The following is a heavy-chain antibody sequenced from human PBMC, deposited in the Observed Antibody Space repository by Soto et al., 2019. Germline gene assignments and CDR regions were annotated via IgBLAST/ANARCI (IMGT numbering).Heavy chain of an antibody. V-gene: IGHV3-30*18. D-gene: IGHD3-22*01. CDR1: GFTFSSYG. Sequence: PGGSLRLSCAASGFTFSSYGMHWVRQAPGKGLEWVAVISYDGSNKYYADSVKGRFTISRDNSKNTLYLQMNSLRAEDTAVYYCAKGDRRYDSSGYYSSLDYWGQGTLVTAPQ. CDR3: AKGDRRYDSSGYYSSLDY. J-gene: IGHJ4*02. CDR2: ISYDGSNK.